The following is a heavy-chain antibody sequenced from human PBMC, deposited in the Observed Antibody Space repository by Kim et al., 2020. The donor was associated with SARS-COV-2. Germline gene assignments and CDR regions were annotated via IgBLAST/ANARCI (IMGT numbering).Heavy chain of an antibody. CDR2: ISSDGRTT. CDR3: ARGRYFDWFYMDL. D-gene: IGHD3-9*01. V-gene: IGHV3-74*03. CDR1: GFTFSSYW. Sequence: GGSLRLSCAVSGFTFSSYWMYWVRQVPGKGLVWVSRISSDGRTTTYGDSVKGRFTISRDNAKNTLYLQMNSLRVEETAVYYCARGRYFDWFYMDLWGKETAVTVSS. J-gene: IGHJ6*04.